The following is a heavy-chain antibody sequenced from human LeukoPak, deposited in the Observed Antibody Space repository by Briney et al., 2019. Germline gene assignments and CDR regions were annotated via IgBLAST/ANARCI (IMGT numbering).Heavy chain of an antibody. V-gene: IGHV3-23*01. CDR2: TSTDRST. Sequence: GGSLRLSCAGSGFTFSNYAMTWVRQTPGKGLESLSTTSTDRSTYYADSVKGRFTISRDNTRNTVYLQMNGLRTDDTGVYFCAKGRLSMIVVLRGDVFDIWGQGTMVTVSS. CDR3: AKGRLSMIVVLRGDVFDI. J-gene: IGHJ3*02. D-gene: IGHD2-21*01. CDR1: GFTFSNYA.